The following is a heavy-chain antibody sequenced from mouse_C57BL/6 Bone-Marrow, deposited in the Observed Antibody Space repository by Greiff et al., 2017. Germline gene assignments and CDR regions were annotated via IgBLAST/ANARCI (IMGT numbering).Heavy chain of an antibody. CDR3: ARKEIYDCDGGFAY. D-gene: IGHD2-4*01. Sequence: QVQLQQPGAELVMPGASVKLSCKASGYTFTSYWMHWVKQRPGPGLEWIGEIDPSDSYTNYNQKFKGKSTLTVDKSSSPAYMQLSSLTSEDSAVYYCARKEIYDCDGGFAYWCQGTLVTVSA. CDR1: GYTFTSYW. CDR2: IDPSDSYT. V-gene: IGHV1-69*01. J-gene: IGHJ3*01.